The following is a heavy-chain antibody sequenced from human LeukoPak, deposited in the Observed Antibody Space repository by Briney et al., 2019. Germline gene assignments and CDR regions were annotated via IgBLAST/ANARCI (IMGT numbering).Heavy chain of an antibody. CDR3: ATEGLVRGVIFEN. Sequence: GGSLRLSCAASGFTFSDYYMSWIRQPPGKGLEWVSGILGGAGSTYYADSVKVRFTVSRDNAKNSLYLQMNSLRAEDTAVYYCATEGLVRGVIFENWGQGTLVTVSS. D-gene: IGHD3-10*01. CDR2: ILGGAGST. J-gene: IGHJ4*02. CDR1: GFTFSDYY. V-gene: IGHV3-11*04.